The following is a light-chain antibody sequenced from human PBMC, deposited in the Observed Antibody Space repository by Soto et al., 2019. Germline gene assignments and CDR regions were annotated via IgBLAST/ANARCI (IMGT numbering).Light chain of an antibody. CDR2: DVS. J-gene: IGLJ2*01. V-gene: IGLV2-11*01. Sequence: QSALTQPRSVSGSPGQSVTISCSGPSRDFGADNHVAWYQQYPDKAPEVMIYDVSKRPSGVPARFSGSKSGNTASLTIAGLHAEDEADYYCCSYGGSVIFGGGTKLTVL. CDR1: SRDFGADNH. CDR3: CSYGGSVI.